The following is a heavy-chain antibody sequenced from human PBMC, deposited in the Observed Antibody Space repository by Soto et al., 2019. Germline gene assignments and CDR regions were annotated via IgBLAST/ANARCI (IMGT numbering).Heavy chain of an antibody. CDR3: ARHGGVTIFGVVIIPRWFDP. Sequence: SETLSLTCTVSGGSISSYYWSWIRQPPGKGLEWIGYIYYSGSTNYNPSLKSRVTISVDTSKNQFSLKLSSVTAADTAVYYCARHGGVTIFGVVIIPRWFDPWGQGTLVTISS. D-gene: IGHD3-3*01. V-gene: IGHV4-59*08. CDR1: GGSISSYY. J-gene: IGHJ5*02. CDR2: IYYSGST.